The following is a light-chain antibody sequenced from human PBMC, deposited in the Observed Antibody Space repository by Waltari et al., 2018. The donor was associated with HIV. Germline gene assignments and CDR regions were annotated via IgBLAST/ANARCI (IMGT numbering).Light chain of an antibody. Sequence: QSALTQPASVSGSPGQSITISCTGTSSDVGSYNLVSWYQQHPGKAPKLMIYEGSKRPSVVSKCFAGSKSGNTASLTISGLQAEDEADYYCCSYAGSSTYVVFGGGTKLTVL. CDR3: CSYAGSSTYVV. V-gene: IGLV2-23*01. J-gene: IGLJ2*01. CDR2: EGS. CDR1: SSDVGSYNL.